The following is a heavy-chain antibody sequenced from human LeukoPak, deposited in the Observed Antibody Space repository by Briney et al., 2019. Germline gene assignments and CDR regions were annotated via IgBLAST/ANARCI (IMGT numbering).Heavy chain of an antibody. V-gene: IGHV1-18*01. CDR3: ARDYVIASAGTPNWLDP. Sequence: GASVKVSCKASGYTFNRFGISWVRQAPGQGLEWMGWISAWDGNTNYAQKFQGRVTMTTDTPTSTAYMELRSLRSDDTAVYYCARDYVIASAGTPNWLDPRGQGTLVTVSS. CDR2: ISAWDGNT. J-gene: IGHJ5*02. CDR1: GYTFNRFG. D-gene: IGHD6-13*01.